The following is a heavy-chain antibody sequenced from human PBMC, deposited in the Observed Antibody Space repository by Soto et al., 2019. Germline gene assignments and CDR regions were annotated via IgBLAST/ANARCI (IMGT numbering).Heavy chain of an antibody. Sequence: ASVKVSCKVSGYTLTELSMHWVRQAPGKGLEWMGGFDPEDGETIYAQKFQGRVTMTEDTSTDTAYMELSSLRSEDTAVYYCATREYSSGWYRVFDYWGQGTLVTVSS. CDR3: ATREYSSGWYRVFDY. J-gene: IGHJ4*02. V-gene: IGHV1-24*01. CDR1: GYTLTELS. CDR2: FDPEDGET. D-gene: IGHD6-19*01.